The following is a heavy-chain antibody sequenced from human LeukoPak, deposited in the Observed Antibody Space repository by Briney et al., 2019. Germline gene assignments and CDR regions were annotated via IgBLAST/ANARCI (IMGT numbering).Heavy chain of an antibody. V-gene: IGHV4-34*01. CDR3: AVTYTSSSSVS. CDR2: INHSGST. J-gene: IGHJ5*02. D-gene: IGHD6-6*01. CDR1: GGSFSGYY. Sequence: PSETLSLTCAVYGGSFSGYYWSWIRQPPGKGLEWIGEINHSGSTNYNPSLESRVTISVDTSKNQFSLKLSSVTAADTAVYYCAVTYTSSSSVSWGQGTLVTVSS.